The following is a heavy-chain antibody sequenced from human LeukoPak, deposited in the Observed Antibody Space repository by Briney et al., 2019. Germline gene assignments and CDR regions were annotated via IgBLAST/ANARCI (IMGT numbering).Heavy chain of an antibody. J-gene: IGHJ4*02. CDR3: AKDLWDSGSQAYFDY. Sequence: GRSLRLSCAASGFTFSSYAMHWVRQAPGKGLEWVSGVSGSGGSTYYADSVKGRFTISRDNSKNTLYLQMNSLRAEDTAVYYCAKDLWDSGSQAYFDYWGQGTLVTVSS. V-gene: IGHV3-23*01. CDR2: VSGSGGST. D-gene: IGHD3-10*01. CDR1: GFTFSSYA.